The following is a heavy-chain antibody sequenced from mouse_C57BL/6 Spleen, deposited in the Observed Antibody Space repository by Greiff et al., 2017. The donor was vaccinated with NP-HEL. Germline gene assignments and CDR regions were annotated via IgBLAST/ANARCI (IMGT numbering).Heavy chain of an antibody. J-gene: IGHJ3*01. CDR3: ARVGAQTVAY. CDR1: GYTFTSYW. V-gene: IGHV1-64*01. Sequence: VQLQQPGAELVKPGASVKLSCKASGYTFTSYWMHWVKQRPGQGLEWIGMIHPNSGSTNYNEKFKSKATLTVDKSSSPTYMQLSSLTSEDSAVYYCARVGAQTVAYWGQGTLVTVSA. CDR2: IHPNSGST.